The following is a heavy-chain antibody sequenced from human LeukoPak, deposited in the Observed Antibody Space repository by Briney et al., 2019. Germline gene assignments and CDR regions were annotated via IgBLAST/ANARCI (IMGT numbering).Heavy chain of an antibody. CDR3: AGNIAAAGTGWFDP. J-gene: IGHJ5*02. D-gene: IGHD6-13*01. V-gene: IGHV4-61*02. CDR2: IYTSGST. Sequence: SETLSLTCTVSGGSISSGSYYWSWIRQPAGKGLEWTGRIYTSGSTNYNPSLKSRVTISVDTSKNQFSLKLSSVTAADTAVYYCAGNIAAAGTGWFDPWGQGTLVTVSS. CDR1: GGSISSGSYY.